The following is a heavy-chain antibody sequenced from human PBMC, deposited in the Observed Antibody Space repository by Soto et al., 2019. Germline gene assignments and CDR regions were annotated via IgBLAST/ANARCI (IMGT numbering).Heavy chain of an antibody. V-gene: IGHV4-59*01. D-gene: IGHD4-4*01. CDR3: ARDLPNSNPYYFDY. Sequence: PSETLSLTCTVSGGSISSYYWSWIRQPPGKGLEWIGYIYYSGSTNYNPSLKSRVTISVDTSKNQFSLKLSSVTAADTAVYYCARDLPNSNPYYFDYWGQGTLVTVSS. J-gene: IGHJ4*02. CDR2: IYYSGST. CDR1: GGSISSYY.